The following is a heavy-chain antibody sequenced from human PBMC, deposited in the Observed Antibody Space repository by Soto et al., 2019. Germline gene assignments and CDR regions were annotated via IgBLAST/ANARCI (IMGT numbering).Heavy chain of an antibody. Sequence: EVQLVESGGGLVQPGRSLRLSCAVSGFTFDDYAMHWVRQAPGKGREWVSGINWNSGDIGYADSVKGRFTISRDSAKNSLHLQMNSPRPEDTALYVCAKASDLYGNDFHPKYGMDVWGQGTTVTVSS. J-gene: IGHJ6*02. CDR2: INWNSGDI. CDR1: GFTFDDYA. CDR3: AKASDLYGNDFHPKYGMDV. D-gene: IGHD5-12*01. V-gene: IGHV3-9*01.